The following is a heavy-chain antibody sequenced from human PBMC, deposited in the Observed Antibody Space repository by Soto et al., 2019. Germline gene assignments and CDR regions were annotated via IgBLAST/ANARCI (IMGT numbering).Heavy chain of an antibody. J-gene: IGHJ5*02. CDR2: INPSDGST. CDR3: ARDLSNGGNFFSAWGNWFDP. V-gene: IGHV1-46*01. D-gene: IGHD3-16*01. Sequence: QVQLVQSGAEVRKPGASVKISCKASEYTFTNFYIHWVRQAPGQGLEWLGLINPSDGSTNYAQKFQGRVTMTRDTSTSTVSMEVSSLRSEDTAVYYCARDLSNGGNFFSAWGNWFDPWGQGTLVTVSS. CDR1: EYTFTNFY.